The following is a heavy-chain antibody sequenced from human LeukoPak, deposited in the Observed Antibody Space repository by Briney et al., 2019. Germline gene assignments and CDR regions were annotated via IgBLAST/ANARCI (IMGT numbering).Heavy chain of an antibody. CDR1: GFTFSSYE. D-gene: IGHD2-2*01. J-gene: IGHJ4*02. V-gene: IGHV3-48*03. Sequence: GGSLRLSCAASGFTFSSYEMNWVRQAPGKGLEWVSYISSSGSTIYYADSVKGRFTISRDNAKNSLYPQMNSLRAEDTAVYYCASEGRGECGEMSSTSSYFSGGLDWGQGTLVTVSS. CDR3: ASEGRGECGEMSSTSSYFSGGLD. CDR2: ISSSGSTI.